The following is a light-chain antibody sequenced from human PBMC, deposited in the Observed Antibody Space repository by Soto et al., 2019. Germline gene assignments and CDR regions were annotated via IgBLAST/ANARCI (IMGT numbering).Light chain of an antibody. V-gene: IGLV7-43*01. CDR2: STS. J-gene: IGLJ3*02. CDR3: LLYYGGVRV. CDR1: TGAVTSGHY. Sequence: QAVVTQESSLTVSPGGTVTLTCASSTGAVTSGHYANWFQQQPGQAPRALIYSTSNKQSWTPARFSGSLLGDKAALTLSGVQPEDEADYYCLLYYGGVRVFGGGTKLTVL.